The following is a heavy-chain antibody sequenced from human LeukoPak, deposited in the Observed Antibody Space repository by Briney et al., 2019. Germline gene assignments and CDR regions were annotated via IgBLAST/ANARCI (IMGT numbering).Heavy chain of an antibody. CDR1: RYTFTSYY. J-gene: IGHJ4*02. V-gene: IGHV1-46*01. CDR3: ARYECYAGSGHDY. Sequence: GASVKVSPTASRYTFTSYYMHWVRQAPGQGLEWMGIIKPSGGRTRYAQKFQGRVTLTRHTSTSTDYIELSSLRYEATAVYYCARYECYAGSGHDYWGQGTLVTVSS. D-gene: IGHD3-22*01. CDR2: IKPSGGRT.